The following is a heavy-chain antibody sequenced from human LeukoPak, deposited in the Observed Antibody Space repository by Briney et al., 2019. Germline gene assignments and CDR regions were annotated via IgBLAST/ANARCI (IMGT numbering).Heavy chain of an antibody. CDR3: ARANAIGTTVVTSFDY. CDR1: GYTFTGYL. D-gene: IGHD4-23*01. J-gene: IGHJ4*02. Sequence: ASVKVSCKASGYTFTGYLVHWVRQAPGQGLEWMGWINPNGGATDYAQRFLGRVTMTRDTSTKTVYMDLSRLRSDDTAVYFCARANAIGTTVVTSFDYWGQGTLVIVSS. V-gene: IGHV1-2*02. CDR2: INPNGGAT.